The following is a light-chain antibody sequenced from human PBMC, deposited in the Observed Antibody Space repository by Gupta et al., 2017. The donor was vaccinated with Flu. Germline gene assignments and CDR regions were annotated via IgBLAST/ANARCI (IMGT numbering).Light chain of an antibody. CDR3: LQDSSSPRT. Sequence: EIVLTQSPATLSLSPGERATLSCGASQSVSSSYLAWYQQKPGRAPRLLIYDASSRATGIPDRFSGSGSGTDFTLTISRLEPEDFAVYYCLQDSSSPRTFGQGTRMEIK. CDR1: QSVSSSY. J-gene: IGKJ2*02. V-gene: IGKV3D-20*01. CDR2: DAS.